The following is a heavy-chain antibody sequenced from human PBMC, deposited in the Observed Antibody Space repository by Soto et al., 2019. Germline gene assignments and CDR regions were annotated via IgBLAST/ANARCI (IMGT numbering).Heavy chain of an antibody. CDR2: IYYSGST. Sequence: SETMSLTCTVSGGSISSYYLSWIRQPPGKGLEWIGYIYYSGSTNYNPSLKSRVTISVDTSKNQFSLKLSSVTAADTAVYYCARFPLWFGDIWGQGTLVTVSS. J-gene: IGHJ4*02. V-gene: IGHV4-59*01. CDR3: ARFPLWFGDI. CDR1: GGSISSYY. D-gene: IGHD3-10*01.